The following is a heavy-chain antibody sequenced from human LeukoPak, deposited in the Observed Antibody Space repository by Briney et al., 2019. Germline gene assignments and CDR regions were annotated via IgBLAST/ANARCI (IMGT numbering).Heavy chain of an antibody. V-gene: IGHV1-2*02. CDR2: ITPSGGT. CDR3: ARDRYGDGFAHLDY. CDR1: GYTFTSYA. D-gene: IGHD5-24*01. J-gene: IGHJ4*02. Sequence: ASVKVSCKASGYTFTSYAIHWVRQAPGQGLEWMGWITPSGGTNYPQKFRGRVAITWDTSITTAYMDLSRLTSDDTAVYYCARDRYGDGFAHLDYWGQGALLTASS.